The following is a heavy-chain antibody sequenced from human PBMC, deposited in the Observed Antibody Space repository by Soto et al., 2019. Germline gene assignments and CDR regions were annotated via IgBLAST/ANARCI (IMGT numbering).Heavy chain of an antibody. CDR3: ARTPSSGWYNWFDP. J-gene: IGHJ5*02. Sequence: QVQLVQSGAEVKKPGSSVKVSCKASGGTFSSYAISWVRQAPGQGLEWMGGIIPIFGTANYAQKFQGRVTXHAXEXKSTAYMELSSLRSEDTAVYYCARTPSSGWYNWFDPWGQGTLVTVSS. D-gene: IGHD6-19*01. V-gene: IGHV1-69*12. CDR1: GGTFSSYA. CDR2: IIPIFGTA.